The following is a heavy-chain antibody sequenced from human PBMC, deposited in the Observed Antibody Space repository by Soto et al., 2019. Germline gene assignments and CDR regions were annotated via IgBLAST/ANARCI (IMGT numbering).Heavy chain of an antibody. CDR1: GFTFSSYA. CDR2: ISGSGGST. Sequence: GGSLRLSCAASGFTFSSYAMSWVRQAPGKGLEWVSAISGSGGSTYYADSVKGRFTISRDNSKNTLYLQMNSLRAEDTAVYYCAKIAGAGLGYCSGGSCYSSTTGDYWGQGTLVTVSS. D-gene: IGHD2-15*01. V-gene: IGHV3-23*01. J-gene: IGHJ4*02. CDR3: AKIAGAGLGYCSGGSCYSSTTGDY.